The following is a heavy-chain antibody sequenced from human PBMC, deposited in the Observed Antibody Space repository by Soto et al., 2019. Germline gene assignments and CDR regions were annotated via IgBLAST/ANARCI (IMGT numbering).Heavy chain of an antibody. CDR1: GDSISDYY. Sequence: SETLSLTCTVSGDSISDYYWSWIRQPPGKGLEWIGYIYYSGNTNYNPSLESRVTISEDTSKNQFSLRLGSVTAADTAVYYCARDRAYYDGSGLYFDYWGQGTLVTVSS. J-gene: IGHJ4*02. V-gene: IGHV4-59*01. CDR3: ARDRAYYDGSGLYFDY. D-gene: IGHD3-22*01. CDR2: IYYSGNT.